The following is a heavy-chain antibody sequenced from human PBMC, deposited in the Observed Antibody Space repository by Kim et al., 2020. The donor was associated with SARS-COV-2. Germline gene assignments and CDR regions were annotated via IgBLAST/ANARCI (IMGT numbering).Heavy chain of an antibody. V-gene: IGHV7-4-1*02. CDR3: ARGRYSYYYGLDV. J-gene: IGHJ6*02. D-gene: IGHD1-26*01. Sequence: TYAQGFTARFVFSLDTSVTTAYLQISSLKAEDTAVYYCARGRYSYYYGLDVWGQGTTVTVSS.